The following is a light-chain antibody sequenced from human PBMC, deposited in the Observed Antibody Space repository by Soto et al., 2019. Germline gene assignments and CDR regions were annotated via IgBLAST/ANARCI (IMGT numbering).Light chain of an antibody. Sequence: QSPLSHPPSASWSPGHSVTISRTGTRNDIGAYEFVSWYQHHPGKAPKLIIYEVVQRPSGVPDRFSGSKPGNTASLTVSGLQAADEADYYCKSYAGSTNYVFGTGTKVTVL. V-gene: IGLV2-8*01. CDR2: EVV. CDR1: RNDIGAYEF. J-gene: IGLJ1*01. CDR3: KSYAGSTNYV.